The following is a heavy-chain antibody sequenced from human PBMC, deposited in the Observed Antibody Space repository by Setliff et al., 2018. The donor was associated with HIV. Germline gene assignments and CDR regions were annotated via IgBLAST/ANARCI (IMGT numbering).Heavy chain of an antibody. Sequence: PSETLSLTCTVSGGSVSSGTYYWSWIRQPPGKGLEWIGYIYYSGSTNYNPSLKSRVTISVDTSKNQFSLKLSSVTAADTAVYYCAIESAGRAFDIWGQGTMVTVSS. J-gene: IGHJ3*02. V-gene: IGHV4-61*01. CDR2: IYYSGST. CDR3: AIESAGRAFDI. CDR1: GGSVSSGTYY.